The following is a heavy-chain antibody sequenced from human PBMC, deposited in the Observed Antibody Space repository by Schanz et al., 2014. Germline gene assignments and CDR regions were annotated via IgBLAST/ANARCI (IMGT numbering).Heavy chain of an antibody. Sequence: QVQLQQWGAGLLKPSETLSLTCAFSGGSFSGYWWTWVRQSPGKGLEWIGEVNHGGYTNYNPSLKSRVTVPVDMSKNQFSLRQSSVTAADTAAYYCATWSGTRLFHNWGQGTLVTVSS. CDR1: GGSFSGYW. V-gene: IGHV4-34*01. J-gene: IGHJ4*02. CDR2: VNHGGYT. CDR3: ATWSGTRLFHN. D-gene: IGHD1-7*01.